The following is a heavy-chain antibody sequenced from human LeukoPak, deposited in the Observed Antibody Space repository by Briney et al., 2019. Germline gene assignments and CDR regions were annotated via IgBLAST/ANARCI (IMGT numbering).Heavy chain of an antibody. CDR2: INHSGST. CDR1: GGSFSGYY. D-gene: IGHD3-10*01. Sequence: SETLSLTYAVYGGSFSGYYWSWIRQPPGKGLEWIGEINHSGSTNYNPSLKSRVTISVDTSKNQFSLKLSSVTAADTAVYYCARVRYYGSGSPIDYWGQGTLVTVSS. V-gene: IGHV4-34*01. J-gene: IGHJ4*02. CDR3: ARVRYYGSGSPIDY.